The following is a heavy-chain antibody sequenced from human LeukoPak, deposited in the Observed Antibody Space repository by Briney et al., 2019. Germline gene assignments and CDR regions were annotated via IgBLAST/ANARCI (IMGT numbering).Heavy chain of an antibody. V-gene: IGHV3-23*01. D-gene: IGHD3-16*01. CDR1: GFTFSSYG. CDR2: VSESGGII. J-gene: IGHJ6*02. Sequence: PGGSLRLSCAASGFTFSSYGMHWVRQAPGKGLEWVSLVSESGGIIQYADSVKGRFTISRDNAKNTMYLQMNSLRAEDTAIYHCAKDLAWNLGAMDVWGQGTTVTVSS. CDR3: AKDLAWNLGAMDV.